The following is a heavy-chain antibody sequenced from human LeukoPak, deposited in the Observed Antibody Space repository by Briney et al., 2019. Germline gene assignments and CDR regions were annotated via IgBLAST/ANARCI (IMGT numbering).Heavy chain of an antibody. CDR1: GGSISSGGYY. Sequence: PSQTLSLTCTVSGGSISSGGYYWSWIRQHQGKGLEWIGYIYYSGSTYYNPSLKSRVTISVDTSKNQFSLKLSSVTAADTAVYYCAREVPGPTYYYDSSGFDYWGQGTLVTVSS. V-gene: IGHV4-31*03. J-gene: IGHJ4*02. D-gene: IGHD3-22*01. CDR3: AREVPGPTYYYDSSGFDY. CDR2: IYYSGST.